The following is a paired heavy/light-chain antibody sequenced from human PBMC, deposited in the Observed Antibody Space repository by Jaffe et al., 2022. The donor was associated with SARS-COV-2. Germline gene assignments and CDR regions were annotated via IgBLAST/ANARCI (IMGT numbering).Light chain of an antibody. CDR1: QSVSSS. J-gene: IGKJ3*01. V-gene: IGKV3-11*01. CDR2: DAS. Sequence: EIVLTQSPATLSLSPGERATLSCRASQSVSSSLAWYQHKPGQAPRLLIYDASNRATGIPARFSGSGSGTDFTLTISSLEPEDFAVYYCQQRSKGITFGPGTKVDIK. CDR3: QQRSKGIT.
Heavy chain of an antibody. CDR3: ARGLPRSYSYGSKYYYMDV. CDR1: GGPFSGYY. V-gene: IGHV4-34*02. J-gene: IGHJ6*03. Sequence: QVQLQQWGAGLLKPSETLSLTCAVYGGPFSGYYWSWIRQPPGKGLEWIGEINHSGSTNYNPSLKSRVTISVDTSKNQFSLKLSSVTAADTAVYYCARGLPRSYSYGSKYYYMDVWAKGTTVTVS. D-gene: IGHD5-18*01. CDR2: INHSGST.